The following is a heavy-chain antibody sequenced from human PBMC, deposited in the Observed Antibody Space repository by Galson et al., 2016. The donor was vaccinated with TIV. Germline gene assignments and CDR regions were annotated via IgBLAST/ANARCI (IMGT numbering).Heavy chain of an antibody. Sequence: QSGAEVKKVGESLRSSCKASGYIFNNFGVSWVRQAPGQGLEWMAWISVYNGNTNYAQSLQGRVTLTTDTSTSTAYMELRSLRSDDTAVYYCARDTPSLLAAATMDYWGQGTLVTVSS. CDR1: GYIFNNFG. CDR3: ARDTPSLLAAATMDY. CDR2: ISVYNGNT. V-gene: IGHV1-18*01. J-gene: IGHJ4*02. D-gene: IGHD6-25*01.